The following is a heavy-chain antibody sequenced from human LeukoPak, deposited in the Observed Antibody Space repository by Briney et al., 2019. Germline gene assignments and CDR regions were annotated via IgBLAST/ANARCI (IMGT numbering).Heavy chain of an antibody. D-gene: IGHD2-15*01. Sequence: ASVKVSCKASGYTFTSYYMHWVRQAPGQGLEWMGIINPSGGSTSYAQKFQGRVTMTRDMSTSTVYMELSSLRSEDTAVYYCARVLRHCSGGNCYSGGLGYMDVWGKGTTVTISS. J-gene: IGHJ6*03. V-gene: IGHV1-46*01. CDR2: INPSGGST. CDR1: GYTFTSYY. CDR3: ARVLRHCSGGNCYSGGLGYMDV.